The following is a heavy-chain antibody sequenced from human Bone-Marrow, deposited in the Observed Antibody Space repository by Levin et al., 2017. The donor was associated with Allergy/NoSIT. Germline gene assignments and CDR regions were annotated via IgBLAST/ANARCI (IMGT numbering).Heavy chain of an antibody. CDR3: ARDRAGTAPFDY. J-gene: IGHJ4*02. Sequence: PSETLSLTCTVSGGSISSSSYYWGWIRQPPGKGLEWIGSIYYSGSTYYNPSLKSRVTISVDTFKNQFSLKLSSVIVADTAVYYCARDRAGTAPFDYWGQGTLVTVSS. CDR1: GGSISSSSYY. D-gene: IGHD1-7*01. CDR2: IYYSGST. V-gene: IGHV4-39*07.